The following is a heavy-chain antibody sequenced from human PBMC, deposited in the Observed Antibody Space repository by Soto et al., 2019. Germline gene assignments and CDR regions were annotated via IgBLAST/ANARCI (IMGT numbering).Heavy chain of an antibody. D-gene: IGHD3-22*01. Sequence: PSETLSLTCTVSGGSISSGDYYWSWIRQHPGKGQEWIGYIYFSGSTYFNPSLKSRVTISFDTSKNQFSLKLTSVTAADTAVFYCARNYVSTGLYFDLWGQGTLVTVS. J-gene: IGHJ4*02. CDR1: GGSISSGDYY. CDR2: IYFSGST. CDR3: ARNYVSTGLYFDL. V-gene: IGHV4-31*03.